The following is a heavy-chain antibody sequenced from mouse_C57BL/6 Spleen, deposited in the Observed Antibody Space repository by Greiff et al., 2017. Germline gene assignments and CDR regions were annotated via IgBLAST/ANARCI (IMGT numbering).Heavy chain of an antibody. Sequence: EVQGVESGAELVRPGASVKLSCTASGFNIKDDYMHWVKQRPEQGLEWIGWIDPENGDTEYASKFQGKATITADTSSNTAYLQLSSLTSEDTAVYYCTRGGGYYYYWGQGTTLTVSS. D-gene: IGHD2-3*01. CDR3: TRGGGYYYY. CDR2: IDPENGDT. J-gene: IGHJ2*01. V-gene: IGHV14-4*01. CDR1: GFNIKDDY.